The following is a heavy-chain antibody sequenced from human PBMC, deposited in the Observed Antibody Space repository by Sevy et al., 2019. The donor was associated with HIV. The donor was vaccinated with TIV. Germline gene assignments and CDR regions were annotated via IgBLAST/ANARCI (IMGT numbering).Heavy chain of an antibody. CDR2: ISTSSNDI. CDR3: ARVVAYCSGGTCFPGYYYGMDV. Sequence: GGSLRLSCVASGFTLSSHNMNWVRQAAGKGLEWVSSISTSSNDIYYADSVRGRFTTSTDNARNSLYLQMNTLRAEDTAVYYCARVVAYCSGGTCFPGYYYGMDVWGQGTTVTVS. CDR1: GFTLSSHN. V-gene: IGHV3-21*01. D-gene: IGHD2-15*01. J-gene: IGHJ6*02.